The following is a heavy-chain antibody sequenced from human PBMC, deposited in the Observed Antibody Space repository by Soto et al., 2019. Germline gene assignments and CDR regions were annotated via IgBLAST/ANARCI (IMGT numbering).Heavy chain of an antibody. CDR2: MNPNSGNT. D-gene: IGHD2-8*01. V-gene: IGHV1-8*01. CDR3: ARAGDCTNGVCPFDY. Sequence: ASVKVSCKASGYTFTSYDINWVRQATGQGHEWMGWMNPNSGNTGYAQKFQGRVTMTRNTSISTAYMELSSLRSEDAAVYYCARAGDCTNGVCPFDYWGQGTLVTVSS. J-gene: IGHJ4*02. CDR1: GYTFTSYD.